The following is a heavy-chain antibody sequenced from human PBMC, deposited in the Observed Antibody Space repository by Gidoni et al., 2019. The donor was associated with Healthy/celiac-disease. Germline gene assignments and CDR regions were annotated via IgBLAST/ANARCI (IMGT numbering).Heavy chain of an antibody. D-gene: IGHD3-3*02. V-gene: IGHV3-48*02. Sequence: EVQLVESGGGLVQPGGSLRLPCAASGFTFSSYSMNWVRQAPGKGLEWFSYISSSSSTIYYADSVKGRFTISRDNAKNSLYLQMNSLRDEDTAVYYCARASFSCFDYWGQGTLVTVSS. CDR1: GFTFSSYS. CDR2: ISSSSSTI. J-gene: IGHJ4*02. CDR3: ARASFSCFDY.